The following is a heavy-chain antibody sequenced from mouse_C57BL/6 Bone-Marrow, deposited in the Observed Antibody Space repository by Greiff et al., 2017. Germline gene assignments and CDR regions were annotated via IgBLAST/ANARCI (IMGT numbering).Heavy chain of an antibody. CDR1: GFTFSSYA. J-gene: IGHJ3*01. Sequence: EVQGVESGEGLVKPGGSLKLSCAASGFTFSSYAMSWVRQTPEKRLEWVAYISSGGDYIYYADTVKGRFTISRDNARNTLYLQMSSLKSEDTAMYYCTRGGNYGERFAYWGQGTLVTVSA. CDR3: TRGGNYGERFAY. V-gene: IGHV5-9-1*02. CDR2: ISSGGDYI. D-gene: IGHD1-1*01.